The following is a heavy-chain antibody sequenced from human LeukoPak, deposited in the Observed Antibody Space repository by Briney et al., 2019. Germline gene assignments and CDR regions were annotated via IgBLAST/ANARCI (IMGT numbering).Heavy chain of an antibody. CDR2: ISGSGGST. CDR1: GFTFSSYG. CDR3: AKHYSSSSRGYFDY. J-gene: IGHJ4*02. Sequence: GGSLRLSCAASGFTFSSYGMSWVRQAPGKGLEWVSAISGSGGSTYYGDSVKGRYTISRDNPKNTLYLQMNSLRAEDTALYYCAKHYSSSSRGYFDYWGQGTLVTVSS. D-gene: IGHD6-6*01. V-gene: IGHV3-23*01.